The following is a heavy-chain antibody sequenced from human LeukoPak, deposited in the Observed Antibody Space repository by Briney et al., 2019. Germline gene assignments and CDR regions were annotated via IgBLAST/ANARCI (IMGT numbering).Heavy chain of an antibody. V-gene: IGHV1-18*01. Sequence: ASVKVSCMASGYTFTSYGISWVRQVPGQRLEWMGWISAYNGNTNYAQKFQVRVTMTTDTSTTTAYMELRSLTSDDTAVYYFARDGIVVVTAGHYYYGMDVWGQGTTVTVSS. D-gene: IGHD2-21*02. CDR2: ISAYNGNT. CDR1: GYTFTSYG. J-gene: IGHJ6*02. CDR3: ARDGIVVVTAGHYYYGMDV.